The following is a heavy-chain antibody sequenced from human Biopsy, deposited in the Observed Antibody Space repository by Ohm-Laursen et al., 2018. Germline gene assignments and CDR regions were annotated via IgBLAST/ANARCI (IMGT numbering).Heavy chain of an antibody. CDR3: ARGSNDFGGLYFPR. V-gene: IGHV4-59*11. J-gene: IGHJ4*02. D-gene: IGHD4-23*01. CDR2: ISYTGYT. Sequence: PPGTLSLTCTVSGGSFTGHYWGWIRQPPGKGLEWIGHISYTGYTSYNASLKSRVTISVDTSRNHFSLRLSSLTAADTAVYYCARGSNDFGGLYFPRWGQGTLLTVSS. CDR1: GGSFTGHY.